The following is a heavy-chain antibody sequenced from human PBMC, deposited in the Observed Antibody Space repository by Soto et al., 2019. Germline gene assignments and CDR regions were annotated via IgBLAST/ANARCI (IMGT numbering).Heavy chain of an antibody. CDR1: GFTFSDYY. CDR3: ARERPTSYYYGSGSYLAYYYYYGTDV. CDR2: ISSSGSTI. V-gene: IGHV3-11*01. Sequence: QVQLVESGGGLVKPGGSLRLSCAASGFTFSDYYMSWIRQAPGKGLEWVSYISSSGSTIYYADSVKGRCTIARDNAKNLLHLQMNSLRAEDTAVYYSARERPTSYYYGSGSYLAYYYYYGTDVWGQGTTVTVSS. J-gene: IGHJ6*02. D-gene: IGHD3-10*01.